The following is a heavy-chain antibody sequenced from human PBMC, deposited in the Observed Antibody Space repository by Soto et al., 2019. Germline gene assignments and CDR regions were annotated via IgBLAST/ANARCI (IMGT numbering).Heavy chain of an antibody. CDR3: ARDEHAFDT. V-gene: IGHV3-72*01. J-gene: IGHJ3*02. CDR1: GFNFSDHY. CDR2: MRNKADAYTT. Sequence: EEQLVESGGGLVQPGGSLRLSCGASGFNFSDHYMAWLRQAPGKGLEWVGQMRNKADAYTTEYAASVKGRFTISRDESQKSLFLQMNSLQTEDTAVYYCARDEHAFDTWGQGTMVTVSS.